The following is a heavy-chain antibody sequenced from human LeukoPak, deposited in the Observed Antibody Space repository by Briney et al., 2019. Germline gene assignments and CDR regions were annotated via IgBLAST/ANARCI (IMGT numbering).Heavy chain of an antibody. Sequence: PGGSLRLSCAASGFTFSSYSMNWVRQAPGKGLEWVANIKQDGSEKYYVDSVKGRFTISRDNAKNSLYLQMNSLRAEDTAMYYCARGRYSGTTYYFDYWGQGTLVTVSS. CDR1: GFTFSSYS. V-gene: IGHV3-7*03. D-gene: IGHD5-12*01. CDR2: IKQDGSEK. CDR3: ARGRYSGTTYYFDY. J-gene: IGHJ4*02.